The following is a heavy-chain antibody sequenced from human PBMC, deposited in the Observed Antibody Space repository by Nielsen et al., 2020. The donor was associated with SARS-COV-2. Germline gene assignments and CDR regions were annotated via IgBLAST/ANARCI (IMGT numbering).Heavy chain of an antibody. J-gene: IGHJ4*02. CDR1: GFTFSIYS. D-gene: IGHD6-13*01. CDR2: LSSSSSYI. Sequence: GGSLRLSCAASGFTFSIYSMNWVRQAPGKGLEWVSSLSSSSSYIYYADSVKGRFTISRDNSKNTLYLQMNSLRAEDTAVYYCAKDESYSYSSSWIDYWGQGTLVTVSS. CDR3: AKDESYSYSSSWIDY. V-gene: IGHV3-21*01.